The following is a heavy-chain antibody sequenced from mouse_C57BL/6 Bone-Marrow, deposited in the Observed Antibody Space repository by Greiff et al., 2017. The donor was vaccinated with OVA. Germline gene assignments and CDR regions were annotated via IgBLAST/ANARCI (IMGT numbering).Heavy chain of an antibody. CDR2: IYPSDGST. V-gene: IGHV1-85*01. J-gene: IGHJ2*01. CDR1: GYTFTSYD. Sequence: QVQLQQSGPELVKPGASVKLSCKASGYTFTSYDIHWVKQRPGQGLEWIGWIYPSDGSTKYNEKFKGKATLTVDTSSSTAYMQLHSLTSEDSAGYFWARAVYGNYDYGVYWGQGTTLTVSS. CDR3: ARAVYGNYDYGVY. D-gene: IGHD2-1*01.